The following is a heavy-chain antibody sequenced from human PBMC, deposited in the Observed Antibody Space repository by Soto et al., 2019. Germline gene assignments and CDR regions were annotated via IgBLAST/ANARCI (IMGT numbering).Heavy chain of an antibody. CDR3: ATPGYFDY. V-gene: IGHV3-21*01. CDR2: ISGNSSYI. CDR1: GFMFGAYT. Sequence: GGSLRLSCAGSGFMFGAYTMTWVRQAPGKGLEWVSSISGNSSYIDYADSLKGRFTVSRDNAKKSLYLQIDILGAEDTALYYCATPGYFDYWGPGTLVTVSS. D-gene: IGHD3-9*01. J-gene: IGHJ4*02.